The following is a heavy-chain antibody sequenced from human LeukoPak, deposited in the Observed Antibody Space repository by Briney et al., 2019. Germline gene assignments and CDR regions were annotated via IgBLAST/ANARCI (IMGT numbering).Heavy chain of an antibody. CDR1: GFTFSSYA. D-gene: IGHD3/OR15-3a*01. CDR2: ISYDGSNK. CDR3: ARPLRTGYYPVDY. V-gene: IGHV3-30-3*01. Sequence: GGSLRLSCAASGFTFSSYAMHWVRQAPGKGLEWVAVISYDGSNKYYADSVKGRFTISRDNSKNTLYLQMNSLRAEDTAVYYCARPLRTGYYPVDYWGQGTLVTVSS. J-gene: IGHJ4*02.